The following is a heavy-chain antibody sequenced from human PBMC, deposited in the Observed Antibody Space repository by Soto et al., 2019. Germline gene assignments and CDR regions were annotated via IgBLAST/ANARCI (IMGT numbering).Heavy chain of an antibody. J-gene: IGHJ4*02. Sequence: GGSLRLSCAASGFTFSNAWMNWVRQAPGKGLEWVGRIKSKTDGGTTDYAAPVKGRFTISRDDSKNTLYLQMNSLKTEDTAVYYCTTDLKNYDYVWGSYYNDYWGQGTLVTVSS. V-gene: IGHV3-15*07. CDR3: TTDLKNYDYVWGSYYNDY. D-gene: IGHD3-16*01. CDR1: GFTFSNAW. CDR2: IKSKTDGGTT.